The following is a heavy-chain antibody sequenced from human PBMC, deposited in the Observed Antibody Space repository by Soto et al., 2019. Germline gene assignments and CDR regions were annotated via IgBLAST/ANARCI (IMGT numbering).Heavy chain of an antibody. CDR2: VSYEGNNK. V-gene: IGHV3-30-3*01. CDR3: ARAGSTTCQRHVCDYYGMDV. Sequence: QVQLVESGGGVVQPGRSLRLSCAASGFSFNNYNLHWVRQAPGKGLEWVAVVSYEGNNKYYGDSVKGRFTISKDESKTRVYRKMTNLISENPAKYYWARAGSTTCQRHVCDYYGMDVWGLGNTVTVSS. D-gene: IGHD2-2*01. J-gene: IGHJ6*02. CDR1: GFSFNNYN.